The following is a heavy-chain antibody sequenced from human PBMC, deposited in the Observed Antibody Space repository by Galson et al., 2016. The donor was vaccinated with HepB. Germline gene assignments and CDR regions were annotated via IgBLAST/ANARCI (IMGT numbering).Heavy chain of an antibody. V-gene: IGHV6-1*01. CDR3: ARDRASWDAQNTGNYDY. CDR2: TYYRSKWYY. J-gene: IGHJ4*02. CDR1: GDSVSSINAA. Sequence: CAISGDSVSSINAAWKWIRQSPSRGLEWLGRTYYRSKWYYDYAVSVNSRMTINPDTSKNQLSLHLKSVTPEDTAVYYCARDRASWDAQNTGNYDYWGQGTLVTVSS. D-gene: IGHD2/OR15-2a*01.